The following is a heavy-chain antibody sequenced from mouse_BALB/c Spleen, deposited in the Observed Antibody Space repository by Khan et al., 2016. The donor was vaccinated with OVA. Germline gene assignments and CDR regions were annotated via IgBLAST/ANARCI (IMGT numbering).Heavy chain of an antibody. CDR1: GYSIISDYA. CDR2: ISYSGST. CDR3: ARVTNSWFAY. D-gene: IGHD2-13*01. V-gene: IGHV3-2*02. Sequence: EVKLQESGPGLVKPSQSLSLTCTVTGYSIISDYAWNWIRQFPGNKLEWMGYISYSGSTSYNQSLKSRISFTRDTSKKQFFLQLNSVTTEDTATYYCARVTNSWFAYWGQGTLVTVSA. J-gene: IGHJ3*01.